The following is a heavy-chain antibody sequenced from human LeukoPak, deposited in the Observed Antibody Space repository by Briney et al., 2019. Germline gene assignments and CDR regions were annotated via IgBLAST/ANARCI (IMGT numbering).Heavy chain of an antibody. J-gene: IGHJ4*02. Sequence: GGSLRLSCAASAFTFSSYAMSWVRQAPGKGLEWVSRISSSTGSTYYADSAKGRCTISIDNSKTTMNLQMNSLRAQTTAASNYAKARKNSGYENDWGGQGTLLTVS. CDR1: AFTFSSYA. D-gene: IGHD5-12*01. CDR3: AKARKNSGYENDW. CDR2: ISSSTGST. V-gene: IGHV3-23*01.